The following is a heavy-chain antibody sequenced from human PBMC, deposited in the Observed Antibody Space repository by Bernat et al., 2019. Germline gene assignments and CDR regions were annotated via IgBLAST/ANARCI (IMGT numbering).Heavy chain of an antibody. CDR1: EFTFSSAA. J-gene: IGHJ4*02. Sequence: QVQLVESEGGVVQPGRSLRLSCVASEFTFSSAAMHWVRQAPGKGLEWVAIISNDGYNKYYADSVKGRFTISRDNSKNTLSLQMNSLRAEDTAVYYCAMGGRGYTYGPMGDYWGQGTLVTVS. CDR2: ISNDGYNK. CDR3: AMGGRGYTYGPMGDY. D-gene: IGHD5-18*01. V-gene: IGHV3-30-3*01.